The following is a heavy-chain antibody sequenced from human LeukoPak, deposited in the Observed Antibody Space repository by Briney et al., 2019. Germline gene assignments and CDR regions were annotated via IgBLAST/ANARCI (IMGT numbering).Heavy chain of an antibody. CDR2: INHSGST. V-gene: IGHV4-34*01. J-gene: IGHJ4*02. CDR3: ARGVSFDY. Sequence: SETLSLTCAVYGGSFSGYYWSWIRQPPGKGLEWIGEINHSGSTNYNPSLKSRVTISVDTSKNQFSLKLSSVTAADTAVYYCARGVSFDYWGQGTLVTVSS. CDR1: GGSFSGYY.